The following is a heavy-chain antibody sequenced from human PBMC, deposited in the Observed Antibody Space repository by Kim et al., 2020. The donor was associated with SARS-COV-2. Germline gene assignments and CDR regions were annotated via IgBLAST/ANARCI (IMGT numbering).Heavy chain of an antibody. J-gene: IGHJ6*02. CDR2: ISYDGSNK. CDR1: GFTFSSYG. CDR3: AKDLVVRGVYYYYYGMDV. D-gene: IGHD3-10*01. V-gene: IGHV3-30*18. Sequence: GGSLRLSCAASGFTFSSYGMHWVRQAPGKGLEWVAVISYDGSNKYYADSAKGRFTISRDNSKNTLYLQMNSLRAEDTAVYYCAKDLVVRGVYYYYYGMDVWGQGTTVTVSS.